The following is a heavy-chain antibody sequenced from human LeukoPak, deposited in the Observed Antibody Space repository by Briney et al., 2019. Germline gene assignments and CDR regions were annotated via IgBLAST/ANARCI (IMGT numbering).Heavy chain of an antibody. CDR1: GFTFSSYV. CDR3: AKSRGYGMDV. CDR2: IIGSGTSI. J-gene: IGHJ6*02. V-gene: IGHV3-23*01. D-gene: IGHD2-2*01. Sequence: GGSLRLSCAASGFTFSSYVMSWVRQAPGKGLEWVSGIIGSGTSIYYADSVKGRVTISRDNSKNTVYLEMNSLRAEDTAIYYCAKSRGYGMDVWGQGTTVIVSS.